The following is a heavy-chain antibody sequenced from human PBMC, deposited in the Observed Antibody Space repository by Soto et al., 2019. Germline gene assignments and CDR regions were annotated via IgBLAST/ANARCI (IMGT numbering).Heavy chain of an antibody. J-gene: IGHJ6*02. Sequence: ASVKVSCKASGYTFTSYGISWVRQAPGQGLEWMGWISAYNGNTNYAQKLQGRVTMTTDTSTSTAYMELRSLRADDTAVYYCARELGDIVVVGYYYGMDVWGQGTTVTVSS. CDR2: ISAYNGNT. CDR3: ARELGDIVVVGYYYGMDV. CDR1: GYTFTSYG. V-gene: IGHV1-18*01. D-gene: IGHD2-2*01.